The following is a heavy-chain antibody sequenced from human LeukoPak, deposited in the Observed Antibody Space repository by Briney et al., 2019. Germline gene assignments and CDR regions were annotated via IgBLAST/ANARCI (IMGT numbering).Heavy chain of an antibody. Sequence: PGGSLKLSCAASGFSFSSYAMSWVRQAPGKGLEWVSYISGSGDNTYYAESVKGRFTISRDNSKNTLFLQMNSLRAEDTAVLYGAKRSGYTTGWFFDFWGQGTLVTVVS. D-gene: IGHD6-19*01. CDR2: ISGSGDNT. J-gene: IGHJ4*02. CDR1: GFSFSSYA. CDR3: AKRSGYTTGWFFDF. V-gene: IGHV3-23*01.